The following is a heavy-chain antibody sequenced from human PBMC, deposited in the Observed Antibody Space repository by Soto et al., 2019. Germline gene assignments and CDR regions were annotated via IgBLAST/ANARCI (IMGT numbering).Heavy chain of an antibody. CDR1: GYTFTDHG. J-gene: IGHJ4*02. Sequence: QVQLMQSGVEVKKPGASVMVSCKGSGYTFTDHGISWVRQAPGQGLEWMGWIIPNNGNTKNAPKFQGRVTMTTDTSTSTAYMELRRLRSDDTAVYYCARLSGVVVGDYWGQGTLVTVSS. V-gene: IGHV1-18*01. CDR3: ARLSGVVVGDY. D-gene: IGHD2-15*01. CDR2: IIPNNGNT.